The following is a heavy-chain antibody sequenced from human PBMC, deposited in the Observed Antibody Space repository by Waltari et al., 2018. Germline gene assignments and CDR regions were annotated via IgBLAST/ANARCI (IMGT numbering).Heavy chain of an antibody. CDR2: ISSTGTYT. V-gene: IGHV3-21*01. Sequence: EVQLVESGGGLVKPGGSLRLSCAASGFTFISYSMNWVRQAPGKGLEWISSISSTGTYTHYADSVKGRFTISRDNAKNSLYLQMNSLRADDTGVYWCATGGWGFYLDNWGQGTLVTFSS. D-gene: IGHD7-27*01. CDR1: GFTFISYS. J-gene: IGHJ4*02. CDR3: ATGGWGFYLDN.